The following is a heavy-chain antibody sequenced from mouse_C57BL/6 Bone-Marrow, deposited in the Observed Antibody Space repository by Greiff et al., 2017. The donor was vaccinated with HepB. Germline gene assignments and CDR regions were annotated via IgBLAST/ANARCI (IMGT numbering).Heavy chain of an antibody. D-gene: IGHD2-2*01. CDR1: GYTFTDYY. J-gene: IGHJ3*01. V-gene: IGHV1-26*01. Sequence: EVQLQQSGPELVKPGASVKISCKASGYTFTDYYMNWVKQSHGKSLEWIGDINPNNGGTSYNQKFKGKPTLTVDKSTSTAYMELRSLTSEDSAVYYCARGSTMVRSFAYWGQGTLVTVSA. CDR2: INPNNGGT. CDR3: ARGSTMVRSFAY.